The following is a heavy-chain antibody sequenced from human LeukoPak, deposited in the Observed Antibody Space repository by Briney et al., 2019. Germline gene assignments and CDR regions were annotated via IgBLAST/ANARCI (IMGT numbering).Heavy chain of an antibody. Sequence: ASVKVSCKASGYTFTSYAMNWVRQAPGQGLEWMGWINTNTGNPTYAQGFTGRFVFSLDTSVSTAYLQISSLKAEDTAVYYCARIYCSSTSCYTYCYYGMDVWGQGTTVTVSS. V-gene: IGHV7-4-1*02. D-gene: IGHD2-2*02. J-gene: IGHJ6*02. CDR2: INTNTGNP. CDR3: ARIYCSSTSCYTYCYYGMDV. CDR1: GYTFTSYA.